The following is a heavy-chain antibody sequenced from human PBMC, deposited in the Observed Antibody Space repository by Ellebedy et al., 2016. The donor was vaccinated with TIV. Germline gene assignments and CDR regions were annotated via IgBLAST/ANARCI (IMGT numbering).Heavy chain of an antibody. D-gene: IGHD3-9*01. CDR3: ARHYYDILTGPSFDP. V-gene: IGHV4-59*01. CDR2: IYYSGST. J-gene: IGHJ5*02. Sequence: SETLSLTCTVSGGSISSYYWSWIRQPPGKGLEWIGYIYYSGSTNYNPSLKSRVTISVDTSKNQFSLKLSSVTAADTAVYYCARHYYDILTGPSFDPWGQGTLVTVSS. CDR1: GGSISSYY.